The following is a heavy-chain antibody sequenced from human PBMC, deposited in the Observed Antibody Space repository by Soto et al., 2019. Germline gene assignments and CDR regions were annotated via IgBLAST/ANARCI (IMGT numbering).Heavy chain of an antibody. Sequence: SETLSLTCTVSGGLFTTYYWRWIRQPPGKGLEWIGYIYDSGSTNYNPSLKSRVTISVDTSKSQFSLKLSSVTAADTAVYYCASGPKVHYFDYWGQGTLVTVSS. J-gene: IGHJ4*02. CDR3: ASGPKVHYFDY. V-gene: IGHV4-59*08. D-gene: IGHD3-10*01. CDR1: GGLFTTYY. CDR2: IYDSGST.